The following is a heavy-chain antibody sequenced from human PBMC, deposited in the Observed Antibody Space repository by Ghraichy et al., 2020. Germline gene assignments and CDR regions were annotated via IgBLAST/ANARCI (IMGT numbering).Heavy chain of an antibody. CDR3: ARDPRSRRGRDGYNHRGGY. V-gene: IGHV4-34*01. CDR1: GGSFSGYY. CDR2: INHSGST. J-gene: IGHJ4*02. Sequence: SETLSLTCAVYGGSFSGYYWSWIRQPPGKGLEWIGEINHSGSTNYNPSLKSRVTISVDTSKNQFSLKLSSVTAADTAVYYCARDPRSRRGRDGYNHRGGYWGQGTLVTVSS. D-gene: IGHD5-24*01.